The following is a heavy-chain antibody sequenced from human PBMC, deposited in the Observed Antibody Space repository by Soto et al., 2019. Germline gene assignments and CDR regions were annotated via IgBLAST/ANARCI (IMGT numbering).Heavy chain of an antibody. V-gene: IGHV1-18*01. CDR1: GYTFTNYG. Sequence: ASVKVSCKASGYTFTNYGISWVRQAPGEGLEWVGWINTSNDNKLYAQKLQGRLTLTTDTSTSTAYMDLTTLRSDDTAVYYCARDIAAAEFGYWGQGTLVTVSS. J-gene: IGHJ4*02. CDR3: ARDIAAAEFGY. CDR2: INTSNDNK. D-gene: IGHD6-13*01.